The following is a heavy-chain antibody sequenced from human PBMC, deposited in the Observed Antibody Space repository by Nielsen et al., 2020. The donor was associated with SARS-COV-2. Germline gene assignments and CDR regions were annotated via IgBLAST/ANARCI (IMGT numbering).Heavy chain of an antibody. J-gene: IGHJ6*02. V-gene: IGHV3-53*01. D-gene: IGHD3-10*01. CDR1: GFTVSSNY. Sequence: GESLRLSCTASGFTVSSNYMSWVRQAPGKGLEWVSVIYSGGSTYYADSVKGRFTISRDNSKNTLYLQMNSLRAEDTAVYYCARGELLLWFGELSPRDYYGMDVWGQGTTVTVSS. CDR2: IYSGGST. CDR3: ARGELLLWFGELSPRDYYGMDV.